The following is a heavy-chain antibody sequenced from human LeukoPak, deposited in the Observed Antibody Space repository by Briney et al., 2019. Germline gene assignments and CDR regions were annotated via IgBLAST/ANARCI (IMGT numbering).Heavy chain of an antibody. V-gene: IGHV1-46*01. D-gene: IGHD4-11*01. CDR2: INPSGGST. Sequence: EASVKVSCKASGYTFTSYYMHWVRQAPGQELGWMGIINPSGGSTSYAQKFQGRVTMTRDTSTSTVYMELSSLRSEDTAVYYCARSTTVTNMDVWGQGTTVTVSS. CDR1: GYTFTSYY. CDR3: ARSTTVTNMDV. J-gene: IGHJ6*02.